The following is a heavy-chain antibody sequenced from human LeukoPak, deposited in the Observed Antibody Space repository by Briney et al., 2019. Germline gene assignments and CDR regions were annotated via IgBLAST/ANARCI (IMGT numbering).Heavy chain of an antibody. V-gene: IGHV1-24*01. J-gene: IGHJ4*02. CDR1: GYTLTELS. CDR2: FDPEDGET. D-gene: IGHD2-2*01. Sequence: ASVKVSCKVSGYTLTELSMHWVRQAPGKGLEWMGGFDPEDGETIYAQKFQGRVTMTEDTSTDTAYMELSSLRSEDTAVYYCAIIYCSSTSCSPTDYWGQGTLVTVSS. CDR3: AIIYCSSTSCSPTDY.